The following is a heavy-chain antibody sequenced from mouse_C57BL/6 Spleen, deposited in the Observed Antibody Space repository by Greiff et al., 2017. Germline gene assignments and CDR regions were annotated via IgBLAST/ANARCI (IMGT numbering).Heavy chain of an antibody. V-gene: IGHV1-50*01. D-gene: IGHD2-12*01. J-gene: IGHJ3*01. CDR2: IDPSDSYT. Sequence: QVQLQQPGAELVKPGASVKLSCKASGYTFTSYWMQWVKQRPGQGLEWIGEIDPSDSYTNYNQKFKGKATLTVDTSSSTAYRQLSSLTSEDSAVYYCARSIYYSGAYWGQGTLVTVSA. CDR1: GYTFTSYW. CDR3: ARSIYYSGAY.